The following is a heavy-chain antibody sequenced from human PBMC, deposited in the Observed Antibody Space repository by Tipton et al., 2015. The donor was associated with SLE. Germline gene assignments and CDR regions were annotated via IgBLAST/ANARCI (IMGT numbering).Heavy chain of an antibody. CDR1: GGSISWYY. CDR2: IFYSGDT. J-gene: IGHJ4*02. D-gene: IGHD6-19*01. Sequence: TLSLTCTVSGGSISWYYWSWIRQPPGKGLEWIGYIFYSGDTNYSPSLKSRVTMSIDTPRNQLSLKLSTVTAADTAVYYCARASSGWSTFDFWGQGTLITVSA. V-gene: IGHV4-59*01. CDR3: ARASSGWSTFDF.